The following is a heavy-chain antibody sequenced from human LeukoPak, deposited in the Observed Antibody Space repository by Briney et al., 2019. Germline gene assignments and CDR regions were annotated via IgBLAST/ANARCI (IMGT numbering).Heavy chain of an antibody. D-gene: IGHD5-18*01. Sequence: GGSLRLSCAASGFTVSSKYMSWVRQAPGKGLGWVSVIYRDGSIHYADSVKGRFTISRNNSKNTLYLQMNSLRAEDTAVYYCVSTAKDTAMANYYYYGMDVWGQGTTVTVSS. CDR1: GFTVSSKY. CDR3: VSTAKDTAMANYYYYGMDV. J-gene: IGHJ6*02. CDR2: IYRDGSI. V-gene: IGHV3-53*01.